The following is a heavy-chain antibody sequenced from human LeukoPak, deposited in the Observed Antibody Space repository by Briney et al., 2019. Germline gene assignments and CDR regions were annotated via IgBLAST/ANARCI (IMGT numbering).Heavy chain of an antibody. D-gene: IGHD3-22*01. CDR2: ISAYNGNT. V-gene: IGHV1-18*01. J-gene: IGHJ4*02. CDR3: ARDRGSSGYYYRPYPFDY. CDR1: GYTFTSYG. Sequence: GASVKVSCKASGYTFTSYGISWVRQAPGQGLEWMGWISAYNGNTNYAQKFQGRVTITTDESTSTAYMELSSLRSEDTAVYYCARDRGSSGYYYRPYPFDYWGQGTLVTVSS.